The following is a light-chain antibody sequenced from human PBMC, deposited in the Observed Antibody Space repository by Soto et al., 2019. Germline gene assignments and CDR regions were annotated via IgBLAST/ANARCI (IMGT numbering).Light chain of an antibody. CDR3: QQRTNWPPT. J-gene: IGKJ3*01. CDR1: QSVGSY. V-gene: IGKV3-11*01. CDR2: DAS. Sequence: EIVLTQSPATLSLSPGERASFSCRASQSVGSYLAWYQQTPGQAPRLLIYDASNRATGIPARFSASGSGTDFTLTISSLEPEDFAVYYCQQRTNWPPTFGPGTKVDIK.